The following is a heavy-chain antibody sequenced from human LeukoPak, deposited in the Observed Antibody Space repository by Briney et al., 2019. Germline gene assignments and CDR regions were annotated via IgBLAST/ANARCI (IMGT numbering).Heavy chain of an antibody. CDR1: GGSFSGYY. J-gene: IGHJ4*02. V-gene: IGHV4-34*01. Sequence: PSETLSLTCAVYGGSFSGYYWSWVRQPPGKGLEWIGEINHSGSTNYNPSLTSRVTISVDTSKNQFSLKLSSVTAADTAVYYYARITVTTTPDDYWGQGTLVTVSS. CDR2: INHSGST. D-gene: IGHD4-17*01. CDR3: ARITVTTTPDDY.